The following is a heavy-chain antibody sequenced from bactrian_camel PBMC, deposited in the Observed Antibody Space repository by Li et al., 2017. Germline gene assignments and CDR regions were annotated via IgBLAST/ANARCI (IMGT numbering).Heavy chain of an antibody. CDR3: AADRMACLRPSVQVAAYNF. J-gene: IGHJ4*01. CDR2: IRCSGGRT. V-gene: IGHV3-3*01. Sequence: HVQLVESGGGSVQTGGSLRLSCVVSGHSRGSNCVGWYRLPPGRAPAEREGIAAIRCSGGRTAYRNSVKGRFTISKDNATNTMSLQMNSLKPEDTAMYYCAADRMACLRPSVQVAAYNFWGQGTQVTVS. CDR1: GHSRGSNC.